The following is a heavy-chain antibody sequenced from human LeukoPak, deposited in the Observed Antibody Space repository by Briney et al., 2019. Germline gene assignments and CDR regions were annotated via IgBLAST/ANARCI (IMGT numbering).Heavy chain of an antibody. CDR3: ARISSLNYYFDY. CDR2: IYSGGSA. D-gene: IGHD5/OR15-5a*01. J-gene: IGHJ4*02. CDR1: GFTVSSNY. Sequence: GGSLRLSCAASGFTVSSNYMSWVRQAPGKGLEWVSVIYSGGSAFYPDSVKGRFIVSRDNSKNTLYLQINSLRAEDTAVYYCARISSLNYYFDYWGQGTLVTVSS. V-gene: IGHV3-66*01.